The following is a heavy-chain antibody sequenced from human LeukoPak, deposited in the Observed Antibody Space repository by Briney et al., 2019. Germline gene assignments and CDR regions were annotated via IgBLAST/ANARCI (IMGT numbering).Heavy chain of an antibody. CDR3: ARLSKYYDSSGYRRHAYYFDY. Sequence: KSSETLSLTCTVYGGSFSGYYWSWIRQSPGKGLEWIGGINHSGSTNYNPSLKSRVTISVDTSKNQSSLKLSSVTAADTAVYYCARLSKYYDSSGYRRHAYYFDYWGQGTLVTVSS. CDR1: GGSFSGYY. J-gene: IGHJ4*02. CDR2: INHSGST. D-gene: IGHD3-22*01. V-gene: IGHV4-34*01.